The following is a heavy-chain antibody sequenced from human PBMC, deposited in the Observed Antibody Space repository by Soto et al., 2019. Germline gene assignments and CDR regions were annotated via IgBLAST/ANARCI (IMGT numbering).Heavy chain of an antibody. CDR3: ARDLGYSYRSSMGV. V-gene: IGHV3-21*01. CDR2: ISSSSSYI. Sequence: GGSLRLCCTASGFTFGDYAMNWVRQAPGKGLEWVSSISSSSSYIYYADSVKGRFTISRDNAKNSLYLQMNSLRAEDTAVYYCARDLGYSYRSSMGVWGQGTTVTLSS. J-gene: IGHJ6*02. CDR1: GFTFGDYA. D-gene: IGHD5-18*01.